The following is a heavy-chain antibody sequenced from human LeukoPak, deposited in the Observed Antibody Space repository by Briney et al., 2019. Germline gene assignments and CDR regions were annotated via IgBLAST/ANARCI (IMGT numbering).Heavy chain of an antibody. CDR2: INPNSGGT. V-gene: IGHV1-2*02. J-gene: IGHJ3*02. Sequence: ASVKVSCKASGYTFTGYYMHWVRQAPGQGLEWMGWINPNSGGTNYAQKFQGRVTMIRDTSISTAYMELSSLRSEDTAVYYCAREIAGYSSGRGAFDIWGQGTMVTVSS. CDR1: GYTFTGYY. CDR3: AREIAGYSSGRGAFDI. D-gene: IGHD6-19*01.